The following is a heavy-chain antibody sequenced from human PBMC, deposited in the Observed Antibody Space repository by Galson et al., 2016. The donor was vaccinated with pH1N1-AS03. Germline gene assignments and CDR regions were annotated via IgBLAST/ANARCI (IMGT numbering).Heavy chain of an antibody. V-gene: IGHV2-70*11. D-gene: IGHD4/OR15-4a*01. CDR2: VDWDDDK. CDR1: GFSLSTSAMC. Sequence: PALVTPTQTLTLTCTFSGFSLSTSAMCVSWIRQPPGKALEWLARVDWDDDKTYTTSLKTRLTISKDTSNNQVVLTMTNMDPVDTATFYCARTQFHDSGAYEGVWFDFWGQGTLVTVS. J-gene: IGHJ5*01. CDR3: ARTQFHDSGAYEGVWFDF.